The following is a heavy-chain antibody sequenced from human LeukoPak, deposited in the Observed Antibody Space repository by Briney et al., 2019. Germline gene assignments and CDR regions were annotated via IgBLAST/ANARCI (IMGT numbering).Heavy chain of an antibody. CDR2: MNPNSGNT. D-gene: IGHD4-17*01. V-gene: IGHV1-8*02. J-gene: IGHJ3*02. Sequence: ASVKVSCKASGYTFTGYYMHWVRQAPGQGLEWMGWMNPNSGNTGYAQKFQGRVTMTRNTSISTAYMELSSLRSEDTAVYYCARLKGTYGQSPDAFDIWGQGTMVTVSS. CDR3: ARLKGTYGQSPDAFDI. CDR1: GYTFTGYY.